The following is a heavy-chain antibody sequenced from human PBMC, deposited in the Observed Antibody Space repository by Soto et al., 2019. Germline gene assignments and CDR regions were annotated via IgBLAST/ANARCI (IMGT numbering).Heavy chain of an antibody. J-gene: IGHJ6*03. Sequence: PSETLSLTCAVYGGSFSGYYWSWIRQPPGKGLEWIGEINHSGSTNYNPSLKSRVTISVDTSKNQFSLKLSSVTAADTAVYYCARVNKEIVVVVAATHPYYYYYMDVWGKGTTVTVSS. V-gene: IGHV4-34*01. CDR2: INHSGST. D-gene: IGHD2-15*01. CDR3: ARVNKEIVVVVAATHPYYYYYMDV. CDR1: GGSFSGYY.